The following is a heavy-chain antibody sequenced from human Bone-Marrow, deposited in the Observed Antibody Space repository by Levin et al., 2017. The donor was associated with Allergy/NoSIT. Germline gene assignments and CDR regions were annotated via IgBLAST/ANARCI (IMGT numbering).Heavy chain of an antibody. V-gene: IGHV3-48*01. CDR3: AREYYYGSGSYYNVNDY. D-gene: IGHD3-10*01. CDR2: ISSSSSPI. Sequence: GESLKISCAASGFTFSSYSMNWVRQAPGKGLEWVSYISSSSSPIYYADSVKGRFTISRDNAKNSLYLQMNSLRAEDTAVYYCAREYYYGSGSYYNVNDYWGQGTLVTVSS. CDR1: GFTFSSYS. J-gene: IGHJ4*02.